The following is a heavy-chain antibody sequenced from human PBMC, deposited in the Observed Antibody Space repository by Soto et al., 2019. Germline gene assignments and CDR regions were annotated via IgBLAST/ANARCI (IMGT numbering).Heavy chain of an antibody. Sequence: ASVKVSCKASGYTFTSYGISWVRQAPGQGREWMGWISAYNGNTNYAQKLQGRVTMTTDTSTSTAYMELRSLRSDDTAVYYCAREGYIVVVPAATPGYYYYYGMDVWGQGTTVTVSS. J-gene: IGHJ6*02. CDR3: AREGYIVVVPAATPGYYYYYGMDV. V-gene: IGHV1-18*04. D-gene: IGHD2-2*01. CDR1: GYTFTSYG. CDR2: ISAYNGNT.